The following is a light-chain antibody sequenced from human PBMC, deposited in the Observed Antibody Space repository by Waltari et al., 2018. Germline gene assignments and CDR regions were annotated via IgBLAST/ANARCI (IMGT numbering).Light chain of an antibody. Sequence: DIQMTQSPSTLSASVGDRVTITCRASQSISSWLAWYQQKPGKAPKLLIYKASSLESGVPSRFSGSGSGTEFTLTISSLQPDDFATYYCQQYNSYSLALTFGVGTKVEIK. CDR2: KAS. J-gene: IGKJ4*01. V-gene: IGKV1-5*03. CDR1: QSISSW. CDR3: QQYNSYSLALT.